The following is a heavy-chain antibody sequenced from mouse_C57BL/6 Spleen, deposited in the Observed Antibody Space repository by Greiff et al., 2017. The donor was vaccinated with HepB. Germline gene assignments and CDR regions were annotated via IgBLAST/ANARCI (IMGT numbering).Heavy chain of an antibody. CDR1: GYTFTSYW. J-gene: IGHJ4*01. CDR2: IDPNSGGT. CDR3: ARRADGSRGFYYAMDY. V-gene: IGHV1-72*01. D-gene: IGHD1-1*01. Sequence: QVQLQQPGAELVKPGASVKLSCKASGYTFTSYWMHWVKQRPGRGLEWIGRIDPNSGGTKYNEKFKSKATLTVDKPSSTAYMQRSSLTSEDSAVYYCARRADGSRGFYYAMDYWGQGTSVTVSS.